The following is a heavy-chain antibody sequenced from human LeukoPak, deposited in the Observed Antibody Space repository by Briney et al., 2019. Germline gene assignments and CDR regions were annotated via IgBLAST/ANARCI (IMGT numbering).Heavy chain of an antibody. J-gene: IGHJ6*02. CDR3: ARDLTGSSWYLGNYYYGMDV. CDR2: IYTSGST. CDR1: GGSISSHY. D-gene: IGHD6-13*01. Sequence: PSETLSLTCTVSGGSISSHYWSWIRQPAGKGLEWIGRIYTSGSTNYNPSLKSRVTMSVDTSKNQFSLKLSSVTAADTAVYYCARDLTGSSWYLGNYYYGMDVWGQGTTVTVSS. V-gene: IGHV4-4*07.